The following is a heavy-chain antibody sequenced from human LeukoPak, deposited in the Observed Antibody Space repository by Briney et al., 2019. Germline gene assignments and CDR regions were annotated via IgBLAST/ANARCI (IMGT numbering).Heavy chain of an antibody. J-gene: IGHJ6*03. CDR2: IYHSGST. CDR1: GYSISSGYY. CDR3: ASARRDYYGSGSSYYYYYMDV. Sequence: SETLSLTCTVSGYSISSGYYWGWIRQPPGKGLEWIGSIYHSGSTYYNPSLKSRVTISVDTSKNQFSLKLSSVTAADTAVYYCASARRDYYGSGSSYYYYYMDVWGKGTTVTVSS. D-gene: IGHD3-10*01. V-gene: IGHV4-38-2*02.